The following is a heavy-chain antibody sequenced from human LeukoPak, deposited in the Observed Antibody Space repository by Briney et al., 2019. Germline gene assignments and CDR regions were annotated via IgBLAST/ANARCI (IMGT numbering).Heavy chain of an antibody. CDR2: ISPSGST. Sequence: PSETLSLTCTVSGGSISSNSYYWGWIRQPPGKGLEWIGSISPSGSTYYTPSLKSRVTVSVDTSKNQFSLKLSSVTAADTAVYYCATSGYVGNTRFDSWGQGTLVTVSS. CDR3: ATSGYVGNTRFDS. CDR1: GGSISSNSYY. J-gene: IGHJ4*02. V-gene: IGHV4-39*01. D-gene: IGHD4-23*01.